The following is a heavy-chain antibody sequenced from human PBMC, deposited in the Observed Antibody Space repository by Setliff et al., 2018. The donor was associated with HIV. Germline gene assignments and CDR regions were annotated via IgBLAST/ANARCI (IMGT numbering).Heavy chain of an antibody. V-gene: IGHV3-9*01. CDR2: ISWNSGNI. CDR3: AKDTMAGKRGYYYYGMDV. Sequence: PGGSLRLSCAASGFTFDDYAMHWVRQAPGKGLEWVSGISWNSGNIGYADSVKGRFTISRDNAKNSLYLQMNSLRAEDTALYYCAKDTMAGKRGYYYYGMDVWGHGTTVTVSS. J-gene: IGHJ6*02. D-gene: IGHD6-19*01. CDR1: GFTFDDYA.